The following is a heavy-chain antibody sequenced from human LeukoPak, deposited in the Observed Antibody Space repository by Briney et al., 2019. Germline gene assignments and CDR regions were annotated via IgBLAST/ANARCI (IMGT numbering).Heavy chain of an antibody. D-gene: IGHD5-18*01. J-gene: IGHJ5*02. CDR2: IYISGST. CDR1: GGSLSSGGSY. V-gene: IGHV4-61*02. CDR3: ARDFRIRLDP. Sequence: SETLSLTCTVSGGSLSSGGSYWSWIRQPAGKGLEWIGRIYISGSTNYNPSLKSRVTISVDPSKNQFSLELSSVTAADTAVYYCARDFRIRLDPWGQGTLVTVSS.